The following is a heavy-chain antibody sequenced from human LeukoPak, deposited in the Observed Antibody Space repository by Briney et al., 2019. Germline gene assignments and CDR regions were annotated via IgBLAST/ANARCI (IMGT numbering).Heavy chain of an antibody. D-gene: IGHD2-2*01. Sequence: GGSLRLSCAASGFTVSSNYMSWVRQAPGKGLEWVSVIYSGGSTYYSDSVKGRFTISRDNSKNTLYLRMNSLRAEDTAVYYCARDDRYCSSTSCYLFDYWGQGTLVTVSS. CDR2: IYSGGST. V-gene: IGHV3-66*01. CDR3: ARDDRYCSSTSCYLFDY. CDR1: GFTVSSNY. J-gene: IGHJ4*02.